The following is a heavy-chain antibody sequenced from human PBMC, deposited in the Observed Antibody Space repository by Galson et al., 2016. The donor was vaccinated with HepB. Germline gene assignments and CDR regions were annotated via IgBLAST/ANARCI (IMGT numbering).Heavy chain of an antibody. Sequence: ETLSLTCSVSGGSISSSSYYWGWIRQPPGKGLEWIRNIYYSGRTYYNPSLKSRVTISVDTSKNQFSLKLSSVTAADTAVYYCASLPITFGELLDYWGRGNRVTVSS. J-gene: IGHJ4*02. V-gene: IGHV4-39*01. D-gene: IGHD3-16*01. CDR1: GGSISSSSYY. CDR2: IYYSGRT. CDR3: ASLPITFGELLDY.